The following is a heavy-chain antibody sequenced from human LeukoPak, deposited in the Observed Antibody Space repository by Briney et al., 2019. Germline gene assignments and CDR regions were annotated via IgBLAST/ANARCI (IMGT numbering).Heavy chain of an antibody. J-gene: IGHJ4*02. CDR3: ARSGYSGYEYYFDY. CDR2: IYYSGST. D-gene: IGHD5-12*01. Sequence: SETLSLTCTVSGGSISSYYWSWIRQPPGKGPEWIGYIYYSGSTNYNPSLKSRVTISVATSKNQFSLKLSSVTAADTAVYYCARSGYSGYEYYFDYWGQGTLVTVSS. CDR1: GGSISSYY. V-gene: IGHV4-59*01.